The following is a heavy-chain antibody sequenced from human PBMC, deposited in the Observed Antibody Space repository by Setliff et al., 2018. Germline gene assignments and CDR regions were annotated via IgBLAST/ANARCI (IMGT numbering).Heavy chain of an antibody. CDR1: GGSFSGYY. V-gene: IGHV4-34*01. J-gene: IGHJ6*03. Sequence: LSLTCAVYGGSFSGYYWSWIRQPPGKGLEWIGEINHGGSTNYNPSLKSRVTISVDTSKNQFFLKLSSVTAADTAVYYCARVYYGYYYYYMNVWGKGTTVTVSS. CDR2: INHGGST. D-gene: IGHD3-10*01. CDR3: ARVYYGYYYYYMNV.